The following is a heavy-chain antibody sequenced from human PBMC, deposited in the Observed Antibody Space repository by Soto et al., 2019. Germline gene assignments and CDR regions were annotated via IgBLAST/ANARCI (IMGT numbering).Heavy chain of an antibody. D-gene: IGHD3-22*01. Sequence: GGSLRFSCAASGFTLSNAWMSWVRQAPGKGLEWVGRIKSKTNGGTTDYAAPVKGRFTISRDDSKHKLLLQMSSLKTEDTAVYYCSTDLRLGKNYHSNPYLDFWGQGTLVTVSS. CDR3: STDLRLGKNYHSNPYLDF. CDR2: IKSKTNGGTT. V-gene: IGHV3-15*01. J-gene: IGHJ4*02. CDR1: GFTLSNAW.